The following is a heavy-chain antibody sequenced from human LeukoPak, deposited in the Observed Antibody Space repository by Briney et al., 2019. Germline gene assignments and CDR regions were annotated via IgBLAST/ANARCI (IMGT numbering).Heavy chain of an antibody. Sequence: GSLRLSCAASGFTFSSYSMNWVRQAPGKGLEWVSSISSSSSYIYYADSVKGRFTISRDNAKNSLYLQMNSLRAEDTAVYYCARVLASSSSCYFDYWGQGTLVTVSS. V-gene: IGHV3-21*01. CDR3: ARVLASSSSCYFDY. J-gene: IGHJ4*02. CDR2: ISSSSSYI. CDR1: GFTFSSYS. D-gene: IGHD2-2*01.